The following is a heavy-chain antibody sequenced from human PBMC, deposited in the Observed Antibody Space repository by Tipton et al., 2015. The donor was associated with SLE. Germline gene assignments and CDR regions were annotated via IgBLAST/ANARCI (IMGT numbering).Heavy chain of an antibody. CDR2: IWYDGSNK. CDR1: GFTFSSYG. V-gene: IGHV3-33*08. D-gene: IGHD2-2*03. Sequence: SLRLSCAASGFTFSSYGMHWVRQAPGKGLEWVAVIWYDGSNKYYADSVKGRFTISRDNSKNTLYLQMNSLRAEDTAVYYCARSGYCSSASCSSFDFWGQGTLVTVSS. CDR3: ARSGYCSSASCSSFDF. J-gene: IGHJ4*02.